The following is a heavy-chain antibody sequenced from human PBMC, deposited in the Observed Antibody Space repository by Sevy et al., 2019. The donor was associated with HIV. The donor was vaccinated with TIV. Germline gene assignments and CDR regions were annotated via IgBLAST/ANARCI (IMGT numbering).Heavy chain of an antibody. V-gene: IGHV3-7*01. D-gene: IGHD5-18*01. CDR3: GSGGWGGFSYSPGC. CDR2: MNQDGTER. CDR1: GFSFSTYW. J-gene: IGHJ4*02. Sequence: GGSLRLSCAASGFSFSTYWMTWVRQAPGKGLEWVATMNQDGTERDYVDSVKGRFTISRDNTKTSLFLQMNSLSAEDTVVYYWGSGGWGGFSYSPGCWGQGTLVTVSS.